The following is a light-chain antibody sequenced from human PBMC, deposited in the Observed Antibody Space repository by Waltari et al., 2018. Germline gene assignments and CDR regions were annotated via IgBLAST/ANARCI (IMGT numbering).Light chain of an antibody. Sequence: QSVLTQPPSASGTPGQRVTISCSGTSSHIRSNTVNWFQQLPGPAPKLLIYSNNRRPSGVPDRFSGSRSGTSASLAISGLQSDDEADYYCVTWDDSLNGYVFGTGTRVTVL. CDR1: SSHIRSNT. V-gene: IGLV1-44*01. J-gene: IGLJ1*01. CDR2: SNN. CDR3: VTWDDSLNGYV.